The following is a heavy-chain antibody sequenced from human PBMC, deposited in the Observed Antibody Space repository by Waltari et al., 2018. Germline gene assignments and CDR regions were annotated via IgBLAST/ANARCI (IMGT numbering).Heavy chain of an antibody. CDR1: GGTFSSYA. Sequence: QVQLVQSGAEVKKPGSSVKVSCKASGGTFSSYAISWVRQAPGQGLEWMGGIIPIFGTANYAQKFQGRVTMTRNTSISTAYMELSSLRSEDTAVYYCARVKEMATLSIGYWGQGTLVTVSS. CDR3: ARVKEMATLSIGY. CDR2: IIPIFGTA. D-gene: IGHD3-10*01. J-gene: IGHJ4*02. V-gene: IGHV1-69*05.